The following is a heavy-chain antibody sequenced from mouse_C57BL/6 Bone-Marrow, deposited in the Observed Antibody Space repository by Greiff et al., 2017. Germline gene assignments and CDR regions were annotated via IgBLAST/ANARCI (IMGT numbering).Heavy chain of an antibody. Sequence: EVQLVESGGGLVKPGGSLKLSCAASGFTFSDSGMHWVRQAPEKGLEWVAYISSGSSTIYYADTVKGRFTITGDNAKNTLFLQMTSLRSEDTAMYYCARAYDGYYDYWGQGTTLTVAS. J-gene: IGHJ2*01. V-gene: IGHV5-17*01. D-gene: IGHD2-3*01. CDR1: GFTFSDSG. CDR3: ARAYDGYYDY. CDR2: ISSGSSTI.